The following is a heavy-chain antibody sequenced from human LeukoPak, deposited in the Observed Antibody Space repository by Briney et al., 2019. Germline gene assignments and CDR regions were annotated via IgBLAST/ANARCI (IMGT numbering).Heavy chain of an antibody. CDR2: INNDGGGQ. J-gene: IGHJ4*02. CDR1: GCTFNSYY. V-gene: IGHV3-74*01. CDR3: VRVAPPGL. D-gene: IGHD3-9*01. Sequence: HGWALRHSCAASGCTFNSYYMHWVGQAPGRGVVGVSRINNDGGGQTYADSVKGRLTVSRDNAKNTLYLQMNSLRAEDTAVYYCVRVAPPGLWGQGTLVTVSS.